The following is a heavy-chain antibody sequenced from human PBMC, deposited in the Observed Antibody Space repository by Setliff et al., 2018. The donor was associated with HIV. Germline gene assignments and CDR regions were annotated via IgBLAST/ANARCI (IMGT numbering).Heavy chain of an antibody. CDR3: ARHSIAVVIGVPERDDAFDI. J-gene: IGHJ3*02. CDR2: IHYSGST. D-gene: IGHD2-21*01. Sequence: SETLSLTCTVSGGSISSYYWSWIRQHPGKGLEWIGYIHYSGSTYYNPSLKSRVTVSVDTSKNQFSLKLSSVTAADTAVYYCARHSIAVVIGVPERDDAFDIWGHGTMVTVSS. CDR1: GGSISSYY. V-gene: IGHV4-59*08.